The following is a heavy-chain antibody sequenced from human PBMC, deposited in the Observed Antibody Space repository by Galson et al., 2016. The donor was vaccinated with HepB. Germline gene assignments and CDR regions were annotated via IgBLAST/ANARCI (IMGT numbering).Heavy chain of an antibody. CDR3: ARDSGYNEHGGFDN. J-gene: IGHJ4*02. CDR1: GFTVGRSY. D-gene: IGHD5-24*01. V-gene: IGHV3-53*05. Sequence: SLRLSCAASGFTVGRSYIAWVRHFPGQGLESVSVIFNGGTTFYADSTLARFPLSRDNSKNTLYLQMRSLRPEDTALYYCARDSGYNEHGGFDNWGQGTLVTVSS. CDR2: IFNGGTT.